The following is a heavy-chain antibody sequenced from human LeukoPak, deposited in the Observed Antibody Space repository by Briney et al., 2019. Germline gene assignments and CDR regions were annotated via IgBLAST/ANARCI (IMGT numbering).Heavy chain of an antibody. J-gene: IGHJ4*02. Sequence: PGGSLRLSCAASGFTFSSYWMSWVRQAPGKGLEWVANIKQDGSEEYYVDSVKGRFTISRDNARNSLYLQMNSLKAEDTAVYYCARDQDWNDRGGLDYWGQGTLVTVSS. CDR3: ARDQDWNDRGGLDY. D-gene: IGHD1-1*01. CDR1: GFTFSSYW. V-gene: IGHV3-7*01. CDR2: IKQDGSEE.